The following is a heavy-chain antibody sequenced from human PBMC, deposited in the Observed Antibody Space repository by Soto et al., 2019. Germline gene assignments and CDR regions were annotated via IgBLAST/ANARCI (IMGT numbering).Heavy chain of an antibody. V-gene: IGHV3-23*01. CDR3: ARVRSGLYYFDY. Sequence: PGGSLRLSCAASGFTFSSYAMSWVRQAPGKGLEWVSAISGSGDSTYYADSVKGRFTISRDNSKNTLYLQMNSLRDEDTAVYYCARVRSGLYYFDYWGQGTLVTVSS. CDR1: GFTFSSYA. CDR2: ISGSGDST. J-gene: IGHJ4*02. D-gene: IGHD6-19*01.